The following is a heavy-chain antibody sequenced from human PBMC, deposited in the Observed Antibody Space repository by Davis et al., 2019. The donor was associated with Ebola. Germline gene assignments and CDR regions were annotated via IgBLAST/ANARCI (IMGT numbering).Heavy chain of an antibody. CDR2: ISSSSSYI. CDR1: GFTFSSYS. J-gene: IGHJ4*02. V-gene: IGHV3-21*01. CDR3: ARPATAYSSSFDY. Sequence: PGGSLRLSCAASGFTFSSYSMNWVRQAPGKGLEWVSSISSSSSYIYYADSVKGRFTISRDNAKNSLYLQMNSLRAEDTAVYYCARPATAYSSSFDYWGQGTLVTVSS. D-gene: IGHD6-13*01.